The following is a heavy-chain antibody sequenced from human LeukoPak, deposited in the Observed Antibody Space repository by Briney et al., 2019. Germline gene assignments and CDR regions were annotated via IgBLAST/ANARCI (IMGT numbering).Heavy chain of an antibody. V-gene: IGHV3-23*01. Sequence: PGGSLRLSCAASGFTFSSYAMSWVRQAPGKGLEWVSAISGSGGSTYYADSVKGRFTISRDNSKNTLYLQTNSLRAEDTAVYYCAKDREADYDFWSGYYTGGAFDIWGQGTMVTVSS. J-gene: IGHJ3*02. CDR3: AKDREADYDFWSGYYTGGAFDI. D-gene: IGHD3-3*01. CDR1: GFTFSSYA. CDR2: ISGSGGST.